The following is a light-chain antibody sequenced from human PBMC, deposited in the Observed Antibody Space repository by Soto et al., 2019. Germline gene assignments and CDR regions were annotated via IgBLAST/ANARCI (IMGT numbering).Light chain of an antibody. Sequence: SGCTLSPTPPSLSPGGRATLSFRASQTVSSSLAWYQQKPGQAPRLLIYEASNRATGIPARFSGSGSGTDFTLTISSLEPEDFALYYCQQHTNWPLTFGGGTKVDIK. CDR1: QTVSSS. CDR3: QQHTNWPLT. V-gene: IGKV3-11*01. J-gene: IGKJ4*01. CDR2: EAS.